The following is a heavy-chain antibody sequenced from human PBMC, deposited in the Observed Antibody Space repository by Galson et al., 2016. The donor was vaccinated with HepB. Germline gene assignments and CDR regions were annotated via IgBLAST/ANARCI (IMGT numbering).Heavy chain of an antibody. D-gene: IGHD5-12*01. CDR2: IKSRSYGETT. Sequence: SLRLSCAASGFASAEYAMTWFRQAPGKGLEWVGFIKSRSYGETTEYAASVRGRFIISRDDSKIIAYLQMNSQKSEDTAVYHCSEGGYSGYSWGQGTLVTVSA. CDR1: GFASAEYA. J-gene: IGHJ4*02. V-gene: IGHV3-49*03. CDR3: SEGGYSGYS.